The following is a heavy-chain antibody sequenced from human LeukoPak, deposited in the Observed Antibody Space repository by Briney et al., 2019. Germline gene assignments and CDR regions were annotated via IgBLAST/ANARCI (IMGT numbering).Heavy chain of an antibody. Sequence: GGSLRLSCAAYGFTFSNTWMTWVRQAPGEGPEWVGRIKTKGTEGIKDCCAPVQGRFTISRGDSKETGYLEMNSLKSEDTSIYYCVIDLRWEQAYNYWGQGILVTVSS. CDR1: GFTFSNTW. J-gene: IGHJ4*02. D-gene: IGHD1-1*01. CDR3: VIDLRWEQAYNY. V-gene: IGHV3-15*05. CDR2: IKTKGTEGIK.